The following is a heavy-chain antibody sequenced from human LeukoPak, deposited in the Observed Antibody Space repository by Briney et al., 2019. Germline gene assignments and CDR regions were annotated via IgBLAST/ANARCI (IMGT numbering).Heavy chain of an antibody. D-gene: IGHD3-3*01. Sequence: GGSLRLSCAASGFTFSSYWMSWVRQAPGKGLEWVAGISGNGVLTYYADSVKGRFTVSRDNSKNTLDLHLNGARAEDTAMYYCANSQGTIFGVVDYWGQGTLVTVSS. V-gene: IGHV3-23*01. CDR1: GFTFSSYW. J-gene: IGHJ4*02. CDR2: ISGNGVLT. CDR3: ANSQGTIFGVVDY.